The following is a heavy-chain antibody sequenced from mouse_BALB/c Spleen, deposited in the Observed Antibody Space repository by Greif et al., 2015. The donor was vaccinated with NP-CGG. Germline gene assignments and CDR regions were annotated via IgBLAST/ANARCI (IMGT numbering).Heavy chain of an antibody. D-gene: IGHD2-3*01. Sequence: EVQLQQSGAELVKPGASVKLSCTASGFNIKDTYMHWVKQRPEQGLEWIGRIDPANGNTKYDPKFQGKATITADTSSNTAYLQLSSLTSEDTAVYYCARNGNRWSYWYFDVWGAGTTVTVSS. J-gene: IGHJ1*01. V-gene: IGHV14-3*02. CDR1: GFNIKDTY. CDR3: ARNGNRWSYWYFDV. CDR2: IDPANGNT.